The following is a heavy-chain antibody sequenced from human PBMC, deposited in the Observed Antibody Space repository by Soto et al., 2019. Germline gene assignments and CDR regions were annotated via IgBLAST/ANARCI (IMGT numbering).Heavy chain of an antibody. V-gene: IGHV4-30-4*01. D-gene: IGHD3-3*01. J-gene: IGHJ5*02. CDR3: ARNTKRFLAVRGFDP. Sequence: QVQLQESGPGLVKPSQTLSLTCTVSGGSISSGDYYWSWIRQPPGKGLEWIGYIYYRGSTYYNPSLKSRVTISVDTSKNQFSLKLSSVTAADTAVYYCARNTKRFLAVRGFDPWGQGTLVTVSS. CDR2: IYYRGST. CDR1: GGSISSGDYY.